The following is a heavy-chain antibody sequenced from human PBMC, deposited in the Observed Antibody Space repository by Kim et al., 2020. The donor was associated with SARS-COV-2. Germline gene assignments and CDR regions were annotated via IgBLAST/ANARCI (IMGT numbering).Heavy chain of an antibody. J-gene: IGHJ6*02. V-gene: IGHV3-23*01. Sequence: KGRFTISRDTSKNTLYLQMNSLRAEDTAVYYCAKRGSGIVVVVAAGGMDVCGQGTTVTVSS. D-gene: IGHD2-15*01. CDR3: AKRGSGIVVVVAAGGMDV.